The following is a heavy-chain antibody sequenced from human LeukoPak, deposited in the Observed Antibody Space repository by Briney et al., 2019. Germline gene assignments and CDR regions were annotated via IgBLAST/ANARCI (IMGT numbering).Heavy chain of an antibody. CDR1: GGSFSGYY. J-gene: IGHJ4*02. Sequence: SETLSLTCAVYGGSFSGYYWNWIRQPPGKGLEWIGEINHSGSTKYNPSLKSRVTISIDTSKNQFSLKLSSATAADTAMYYCAGGPLTTLELFYYWGQGTLVTVSS. CDR3: AGGPLTTLELFYY. D-gene: IGHD4-23*01. V-gene: IGHV4-34*01. CDR2: INHSGST.